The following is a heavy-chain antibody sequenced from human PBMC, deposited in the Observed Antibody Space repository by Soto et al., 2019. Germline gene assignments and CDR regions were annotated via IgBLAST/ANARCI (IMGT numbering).Heavy chain of an antibody. CDR1: GGSISSGDYY. D-gene: IGHD5-12*01. Sequence: SETLSLTCTVSGGSISSGDYYWGWIRQPPGKGLEGIGNIYYSGSTHHNPSLKSRLTKSLDTSKNQFSLKLRSVPAADTAVYYCAGVHPFPAHTGYDLMPTFFDSWGQGALVTVSS. J-gene: IGHJ4*02. V-gene: IGHV4-30-4*01. CDR3: AGVHPFPAHTGYDLMPTFFDS. CDR2: IYYSGST.